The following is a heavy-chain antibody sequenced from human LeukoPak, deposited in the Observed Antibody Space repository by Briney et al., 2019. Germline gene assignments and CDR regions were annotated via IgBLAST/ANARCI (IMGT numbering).Heavy chain of an antibody. D-gene: IGHD3-10*01. CDR2: IYYSGST. V-gene: IGHV4-30-4*01. CDR1: GGSISSGDYY. CDR3: ARGGVRGVIALDY. J-gene: IGHJ4*02. Sequence: SQTLSLTCTVSGGSISSGDYYWSWLRQPPGKGLEWIGYIYYSGSTYYNPSLKSRVTISVDTSKNQFSLKLSSVTAADTAVYYCARGGVRGVIALDYWGQGTLVTVSS.